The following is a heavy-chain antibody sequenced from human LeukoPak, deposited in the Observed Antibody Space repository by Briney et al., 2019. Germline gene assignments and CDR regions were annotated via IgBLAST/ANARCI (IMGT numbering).Heavy chain of an antibody. CDR3: ARKSQEIVVVPAATQYYYYYYMDV. Sequence: SETLSLTCTVSGGSISSSSYYWGWIRQPPGKGLEGIGSIYYSGSTYYNPSLKSRVTISVDTSKNQFSLKLSSVTAADTAVYYCARKSQEIVVVPAATQYYYYYYMDVWGKGTTVTVSS. CDR2: IYYSGST. CDR1: GGSISSSSYY. J-gene: IGHJ6*03. V-gene: IGHV4-39*01. D-gene: IGHD2-2*01.